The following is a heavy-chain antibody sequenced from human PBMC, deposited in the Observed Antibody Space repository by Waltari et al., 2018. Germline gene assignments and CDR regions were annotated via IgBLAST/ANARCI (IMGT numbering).Heavy chain of an antibody. J-gene: IGHJ4*02. Sequence: EVQLVESGGGLVKPGGSLRLSCPVSALTITPYSLNWVRQAPGKGLEWVSYISSSGSYIYYADSVKGRFTISRDNAKNSLFLQMNSLRAEDTGVYYCASDLAGASVSKYWGQGTPVTVSS. CDR3: ASDLAGASVSKY. V-gene: IGHV3-21*01. CDR2: ISSSGSYI. CDR1: ALTITPYS. D-gene: IGHD6-19*01.